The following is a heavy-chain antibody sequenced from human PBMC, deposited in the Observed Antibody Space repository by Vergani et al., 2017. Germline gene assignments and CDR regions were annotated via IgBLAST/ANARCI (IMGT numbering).Heavy chain of an antibody. CDR3: ARSIVSRNPPDYFDN. J-gene: IGHJ4*02. V-gene: IGHV4-59*01. CDR2: VEDSGYF. CDR1: GGSLSGYY. D-gene: IGHD1-14*01. Sequence: QVQLQESGPGLVRPSETLSLTCTVSGGSLSGYYWNWIRQTPGEGLEWIGYVEDSGYFNYNPFLKTRVSMSSDTSNNQFSLMLSSVTVADTAVCYCARSIVSRNPPDYFDNWGQGTLVTVSS.